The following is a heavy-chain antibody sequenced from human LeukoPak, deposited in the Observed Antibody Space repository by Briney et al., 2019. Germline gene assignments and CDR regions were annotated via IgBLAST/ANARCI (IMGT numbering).Heavy chain of an antibody. CDR2: INHRGNP. CDR1: GGSFIGYH. J-gene: IGHJ4*02. D-gene: IGHD4-23*01. CDR3: ARDPTTVVTTPYYFDD. Sequence: PSGTLSLTCAVSGGSFIGYHWNWIRQPPGKGLEWIGEINHRGNPNYNPSLMSRVTISIDTSKNQFSLKLRSLTAADTAVYYCARDPTTVVTTPYYFDDWGQGTLVTVSS. V-gene: IGHV4-34*01.